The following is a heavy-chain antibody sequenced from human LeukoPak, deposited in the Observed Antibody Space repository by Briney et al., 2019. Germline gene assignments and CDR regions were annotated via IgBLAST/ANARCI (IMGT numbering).Heavy chain of an antibody. CDR3: ARYSNHDYGDGGSD. J-gene: IGHJ4*02. V-gene: IGHV3-23*01. CDR1: GFTFINYG. CDR2: ITGSDDST. D-gene: IGHD4-17*01. Sequence: GGSLRLSCVASGFTFINYGMSWVRQAPGKGLEWVSGITGSDDSTYYADSVKGRFTISRDNSKNTLYLQMNGLRAEDTALYYCARYSNHDYGDGGSDWGQGTLVTVSS.